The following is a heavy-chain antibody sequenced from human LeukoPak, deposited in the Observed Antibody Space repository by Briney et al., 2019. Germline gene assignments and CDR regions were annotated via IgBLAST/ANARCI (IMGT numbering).Heavy chain of an antibody. CDR3: AGQRAWFGEWTFDS. V-gene: IGHV4-39*01. CDR1: GGSISITNYY. J-gene: IGHJ4*02. Sequence: SETLSLTCTVSGGSISITNYYWGWIRQPPGKGLEWIGSINYSGNTFYNPSLKSRVTISVDTSKKQFSLKLSSVTAADTALYYCAGQRAWFGEWTFDSWGQGTLVTVSS. D-gene: IGHD3-10*01. CDR2: INYSGNT.